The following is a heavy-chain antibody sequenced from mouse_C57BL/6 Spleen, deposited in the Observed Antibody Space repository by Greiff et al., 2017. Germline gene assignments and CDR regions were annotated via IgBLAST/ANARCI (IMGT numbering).Heavy chain of an antibody. V-gene: IGHV1-82*01. J-gene: IGHJ3*01. CDR1: GYAFSSSW. CDR3: ASGNGYGKWY. CDR2: IYPGDGDT. Sequence: QVQLKESGPELVKPGASVKISCKASGYAFSSSWMNWVKQRPGKGLEWIGRIYPGDGDTNYNGKFKGKATLTADKSSSTAYMQLSSLTSEDSAVYFCASGNGYGKWYWGQGTLVTVSA. D-gene: IGHD2-2*01.